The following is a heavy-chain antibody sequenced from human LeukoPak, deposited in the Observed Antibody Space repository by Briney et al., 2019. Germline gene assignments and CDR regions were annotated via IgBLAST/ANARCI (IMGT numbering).Heavy chain of an antibody. Sequence: PGGSLRLSCAATGFTFSSYAMSWVRQAPGMGLEWVSVISGSGDNTYYADSVKGRFTISRDNSRNTLYLQMGSLRAEDTAIYYCAKGWVVPAATPYFDYWGQGTPVTVSS. D-gene: IGHD2-2*01. V-gene: IGHV3-23*01. CDR1: GFTFSSYA. CDR3: AKGWVVPAATPYFDY. J-gene: IGHJ4*02. CDR2: ISGSGDNT.